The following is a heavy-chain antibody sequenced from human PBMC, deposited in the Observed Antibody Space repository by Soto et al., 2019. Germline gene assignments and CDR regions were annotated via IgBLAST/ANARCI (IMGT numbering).Heavy chain of an antibody. CDR2: VYYSGGA. J-gene: IGHJ5*01. CDR1: GVSIHNSHSF. Sequence: SETLSLTCAVSGVSIHNSHSFWGWIRQPPGKGLEFIGSVYYSGGANYNPSLKSRVTVSIDTSNNQFSLRVNSVTAADTAVYYCGRVVGGATRHTDFDSWGQGTLVTVSS. CDR3: GRVVGGATRHTDFDS. D-gene: IGHD2-15*01. V-gene: IGHV4-39*01.